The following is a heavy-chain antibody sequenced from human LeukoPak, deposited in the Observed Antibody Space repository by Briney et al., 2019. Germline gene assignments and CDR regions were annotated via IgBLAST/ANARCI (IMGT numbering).Heavy chain of an antibody. D-gene: IGHD2-2*01. J-gene: IGHJ3*02. CDR3: ASESRYCSSTSCYRDAFDI. CDR1: GGSISSSSYY. CDR2: IYYSGST. V-gene: IGHV4-39*01. Sequence: SETLSLTCTVSGGSISSSSYYWGWIRQPPGKGLEWIGSIYYSGSTYYNPSLKSRVTISVDTSKNQFSLKLSSVTAADTAVYYCASESRYCSSTSCYRDAFDIWGQGTMVTVSS.